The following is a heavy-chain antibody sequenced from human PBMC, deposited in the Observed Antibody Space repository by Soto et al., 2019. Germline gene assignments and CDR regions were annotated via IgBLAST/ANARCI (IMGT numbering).Heavy chain of an antibody. V-gene: IGHV4-34*01. CDR3: ARSRIGELQNIYYGMDV. D-gene: IGHD1-26*01. J-gene: IGHJ6*02. CDR1: GGSFSGYY. CDR2: INHSGST. Sequence: SETLSLTCAVYGGSFSGYYWSWIRQPPGKGLEWIGEINHSGSTNYNPSLKSRVTISVDTSKNQFSLKLSSVTAADTAVYYCARSRIGELQNIYYGMDVWGQGTTVTVSS.